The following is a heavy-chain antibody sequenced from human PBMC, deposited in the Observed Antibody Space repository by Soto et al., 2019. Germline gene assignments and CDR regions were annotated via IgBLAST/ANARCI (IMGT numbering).Heavy chain of an antibody. CDR1: GFTFSSYA. CDR2: ISYDGSNK. Sequence: QVQLVESGGGVVQTGRSLRLSCAASGFTFSSYAMHWVRQAPGKGLEWVAVISYDGSNKYYADTVKGRFTISRDNSKNTLYLQMNSLRAEDTAVYYCASWGHSSSWSGILDYWGQGTLVTVSS. D-gene: IGHD6-13*01. V-gene: IGHV3-30-3*01. J-gene: IGHJ4*02. CDR3: ASWGHSSSWSGILDY.